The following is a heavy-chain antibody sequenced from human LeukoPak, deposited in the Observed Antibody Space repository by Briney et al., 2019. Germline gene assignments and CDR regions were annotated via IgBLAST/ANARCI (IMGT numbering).Heavy chain of an antibody. CDR2: ISAYNGNT. CDR1: GYTFTSYD. D-gene: IGHD1-7*01. J-gene: IGHJ4*02. Sequence: ASVKVSCKASGYTFTSYDINWVRPATGQGLEWMGWISAYNGNTNYAQKLQGRVTMTTDTSTSTAYMELRSLRSDDTAVYYCARVLNWNYHYWGQGTLVTVSS. CDR3: ARVLNWNYHY. V-gene: IGHV1-18*01.